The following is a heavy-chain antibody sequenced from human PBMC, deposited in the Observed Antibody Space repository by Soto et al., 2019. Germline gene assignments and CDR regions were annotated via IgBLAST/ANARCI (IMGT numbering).Heavy chain of an antibody. CDR1: GFTFSDST. D-gene: IGHD1-26*01. CDR2: IRSKANTYAT. CDR3: TSFMVGATPY. J-gene: IGHJ4*02. Sequence: PGGSLRLSCAASGFTFSDSTMHWVRQASGKGLEWVGRIRSKANTYATAYAASVKGRFTISRDDSKNTAYLQMNSLKTEDTAVYYCTSFMVGATPYWGQGTLVTVS. V-gene: IGHV3-73*01.